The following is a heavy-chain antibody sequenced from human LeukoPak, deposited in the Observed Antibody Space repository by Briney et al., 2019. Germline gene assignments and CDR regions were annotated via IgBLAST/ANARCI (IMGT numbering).Heavy chain of an antibody. J-gene: IGHJ4*02. CDR3: ARVGTYGSGSYLSWLDY. Sequence: SETLSLTCTVSGGSISSYYWSWIRQPPGKGLEWIGYIYYSESTNYNPSRKSRVTITVDTSKNQFSLKLSSVTAADTAVYCCARVGTYGSGSYLSWLDYWGQGTLVTVSS. CDR2: IYYSEST. V-gene: IGHV4-59*01. CDR1: GGSISSYY. D-gene: IGHD3-10*01.